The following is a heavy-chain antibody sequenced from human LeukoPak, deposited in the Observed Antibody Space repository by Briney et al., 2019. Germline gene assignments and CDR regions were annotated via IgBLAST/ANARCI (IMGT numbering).Heavy chain of an antibody. Sequence: ASVKVSCKASGYSFPNYGISWVRQAPGQGLEWMGRISAHNGDVNYAPKFQGRVTMTTDTSTTTAYMELRSLRFDDTALYYCARYNTLLRGVTTSDYLGPGNLVTVSS. CDR2: ISAHNGDV. J-gene: IGHJ4*02. D-gene: IGHD3-10*01. CDR1: GYSFPNYG. CDR3: ARYNTLLRGVTTSDY. V-gene: IGHV1-18*01.